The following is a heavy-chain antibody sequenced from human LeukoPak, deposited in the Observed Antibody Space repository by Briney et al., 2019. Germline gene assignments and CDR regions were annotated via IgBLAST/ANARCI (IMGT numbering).Heavy chain of an antibody. V-gene: IGHV3-48*01. D-gene: IGHD3-22*01. CDR3: ARGSTYYDSSGQVPFDY. J-gene: IGHJ4*02. CDR2: ISGSSSTI. CDR1: GFTFSSYS. Sequence: GGSLRLSCAASGFTFSSYSMNWVRQAPGKGLEWGSYISGSSSTIYYADSVKGRFTISRDNGKNTLYLQMNSLRAEDTVVYYCARGSTYYDSSGQVPFDYWGQGTLVTVSS.